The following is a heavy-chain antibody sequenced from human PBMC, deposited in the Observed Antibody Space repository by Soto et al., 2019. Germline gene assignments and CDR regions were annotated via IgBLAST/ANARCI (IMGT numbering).Heavy chain of an antibody. CDR3: ARGGSGSYYKGDNWFDP. CDR2: INPNSGGT. Sequence: ASVKVSCKASGYTFTGYYMHWVRQAPGQGLEWMGWINPNSGGTNYAQKFQGWVTMTRDTSISTAYMELSRLRSDDTAVYYCARGGSGSYYKGDNWFDPWGQGTLVTVS. CDR1: GYTFTGYY. D-gene: IGHD3-10*01. V-gene: IGHV1-2*04. J-gene: IGHJ5*02.